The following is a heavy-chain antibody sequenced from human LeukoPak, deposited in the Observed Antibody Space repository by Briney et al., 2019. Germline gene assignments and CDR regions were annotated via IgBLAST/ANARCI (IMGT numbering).Heavy chain of an antibody. D-gene: IGHD1-14*01. Sequence: GGSLRLSCAASGFTVSSNYMSWVRQTPEKGLEFVANINRDSSVKNYVDSVKGRFTISRDNAKKSLFLELNSLRADDTAVFYCASDPGSSAFDLWGQGSLVTVST. J-gene: IGHJ4*02. V-gene: IGHV3-7*01. CDR3: ASDPGSSAFDL. CDR1: GFTVSSNY. CDR2: INRDSSVK.